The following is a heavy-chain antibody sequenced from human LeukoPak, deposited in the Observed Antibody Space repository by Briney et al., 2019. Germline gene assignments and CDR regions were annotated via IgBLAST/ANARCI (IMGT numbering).Heavy chain of an antibody. V-gene: IGHV3-23*01. D-gene: IGHD3-22*01. J-gene: IGHJ4*02. CDR3: AKDSYYYDSSSYYYNYYFDY. CDR2: ITGSGGST. Sequence: GGSLRLSCVASGFSFSSYSMNWVRQAPGKGLEWVSAITGSGGSTYYADSVKGRFTISRDNSKNTLYLQMNSLRAEDTAVYYCAKDSYYYDSSSYYYNYYFDYWGQGTLVTVSS. CDR1: GFSFSSYS.